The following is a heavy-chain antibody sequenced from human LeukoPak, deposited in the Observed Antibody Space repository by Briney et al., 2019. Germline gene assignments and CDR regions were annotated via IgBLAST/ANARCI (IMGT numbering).Heavy chain of an antibody. D-gene: IGHD1-26*01. CDR3: SKGGWEPTDC. CDR2: ISGSDGST. V-gene: IGHV3-23*01. Sequence: GGSLRLSCAAFGFTFSSYAMTWVRQAPGKGLEWVSSISGSDGSTYLADSVKGRFTISRDNSKNTLYLQMNSLRADETAVYYCSKGGWEPTDCWGQGTLVTVSS. J-gene: IGHJ4*02. CDR1: GFTFSSYA.